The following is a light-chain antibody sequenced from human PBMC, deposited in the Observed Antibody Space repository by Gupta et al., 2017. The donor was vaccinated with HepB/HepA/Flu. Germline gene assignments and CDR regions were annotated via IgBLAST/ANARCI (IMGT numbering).Light chain of an antibody. Sequence: DMQMTQSPSTLSASVGDRVTITCRASQSISSWLAWYQQKPGKAPKLLIYKASSLESGVPSRFSGSGSGTEFTLTISSLQPDDFATYYCQKYNSFTFGQGTKVEIK. CDR2: KAS. CDR1: QSISSW. V-gene: IGKV1-5*03. J-gene: IGKJ1*01. CDR3: QKYNSFT.